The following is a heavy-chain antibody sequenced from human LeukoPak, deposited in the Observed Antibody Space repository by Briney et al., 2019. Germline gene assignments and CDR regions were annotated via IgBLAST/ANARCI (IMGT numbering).Heavy chain of an antibody. CDR3: ARDVAGSLDY. D-gene: IGHD1-26*01. J-gene: IGHJ4*02. CDR1: GFTFSSYW. V-gene: IGHV3-7*01. Sequence: GGSLRLSCVASGFTFSSYWMAWVCQAPGKGLEWVANIKQDESEKNYVDSVKGRFTISRDNAKNSLFLQMNSLRVEDTAVYYCARDVAGSLDYWGQGTLVTVSS. CDR2: IKQDESEK.